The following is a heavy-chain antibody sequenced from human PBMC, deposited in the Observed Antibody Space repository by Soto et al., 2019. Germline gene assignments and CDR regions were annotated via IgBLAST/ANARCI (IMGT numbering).Heavy chain of an antibody. V-gene: IGHV4-59*01. CDR1: GGSISSYY. D-gene: IGHD5-12*01. J-gene: IGHJ6*02. Sequence: PSETLSLTCTVSGGSISSYYWSWIWQPPGKGLEWIGYIYYSGSTNYNPSLKSRVTISVDTSKNQFSLKLSSVTAADTGIYYCAREGNNGRGVATMTDVWGHGTTVTVSS. CDR2: IYYSGST. CDR3: AREGNNGRGVATMTDV.